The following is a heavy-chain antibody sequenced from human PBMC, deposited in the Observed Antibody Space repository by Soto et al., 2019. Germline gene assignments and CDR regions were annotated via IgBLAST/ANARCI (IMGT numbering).Heavy chain of an antibody. Sequence: SETLSLTCTVSGGSISSYYWSWIRQPPGKGLEWIGYIYYSGSTNYNPSLKSRVTISVDTSKNQLSLKLSSVTAADTAVYYCARRYRYYFDYWGPGTLVTLSS. CDR1: GGSISSYY. CDR3: ARRYRYYFDY. J-gene: IGHJ4*02. V-gene: IGHV4-59*08. CDR2: IYYSGST. D-gene: IGHD2-2*02.